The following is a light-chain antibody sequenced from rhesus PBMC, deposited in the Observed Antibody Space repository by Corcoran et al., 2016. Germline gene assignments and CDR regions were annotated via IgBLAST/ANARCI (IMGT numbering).Light chain of an antibody. CDR3: QQYNQFPFT. V-gene: IGKV1-66*01. J-gene: IGKJ3*01. CDR2: YVS. CDR1: QGINNY. Sequence: DIQMTQSPSSLSASVGDRVTITCRASQGINNYLSWYQQKPGKAPKPLIYYVSSLETGVPSRFSGSRFGTVYTHTLSSLQPEHIATYYWQQYNQFPFTFGPGTKLDIE.